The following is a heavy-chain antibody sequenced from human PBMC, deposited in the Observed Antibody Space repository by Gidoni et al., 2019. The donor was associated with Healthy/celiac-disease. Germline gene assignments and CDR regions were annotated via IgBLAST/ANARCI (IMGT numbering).Heavy chain of an antibody. D-gene: IGHD3-10*01. CDR1: GGSISRSSYY. V-gene: IGHV4-39*01. Sequence: QLQLQESGPGLVTPSDTLSLTCTVSGGSISRSSYYWGWIRQPPGKGLDWIGSIYYSGSTYYNPSLKSRVTIYVDTSKNQFSLKLSSVTAADTAVYYWARHGRVITMVRGLSFDYWGQGTLVTVSS. J-gene: IGHJ4*02. CDR2: IYYSGST. CDR3: ARHGRVITMVRGLSFDY.